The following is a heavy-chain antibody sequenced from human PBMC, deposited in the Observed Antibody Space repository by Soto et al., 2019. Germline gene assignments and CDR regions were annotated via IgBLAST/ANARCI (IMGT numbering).Heavy chain of an antibody. Sequence: SVKVSCKASGGTFRNYGIGWVRQAPGQGLEWMGGIIPVFGTTNYAQKFQGRVTITADESTSTAYKEVSSLRSEDTAMFYCGRYCSGGSCHTLDYYGMDVWGQGTTVTVSS. J-gene: IGHJ6*02. CDR3: GRYCSGGSCHTLDYYGMDV. D-gene: IGHD2-15*01. V-gene: IGHV1-69*13. CDR1: GGTFRNYG. CDR2: IIPVFGTT.